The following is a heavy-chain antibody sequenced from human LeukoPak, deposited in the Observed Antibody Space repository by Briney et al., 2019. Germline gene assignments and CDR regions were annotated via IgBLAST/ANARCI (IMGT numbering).Heavy chain of an antibody. CDR3: AKVPGIAAAALDFYG. CDR2: ISGSGGST. Sequence: PGGSLRLSCAASGFTFSSYAMSWVRQAPGKGLEWVSAISGSGGSTYYAASVKGRFTISRDNSKNTLYLQMNSLRAEDTAVYYCAKVPGIAAAALDFYGWGQGTLVTVSS. CDR1: GFTFSSYA. V-gene: IGHV3-23*01. J-gene: IGHJ4*02. D-gene: IGHD6-13*01.